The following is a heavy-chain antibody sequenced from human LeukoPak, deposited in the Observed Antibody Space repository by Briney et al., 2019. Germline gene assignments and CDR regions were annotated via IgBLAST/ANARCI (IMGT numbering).Heavy chain of an antibody. V-gene: IGHV1-18*01. CDR2: ISAYNGNT. CDR3: ARNDFWSGYWTSYYYYGMDV. Sequence: ASVKVSCKASGYTFTSYGISWVQQAPGQGLEWMGWISAYNGNTNYAQKLQGRVTMTTDTSTSTAYMELRSLRSDDTAVYYCARNDFWSGYWTSYYYYGMDVWGQGTTVTVSS. D-gene: IGHD3-3*01. J-gene: IGHJ6*02. CDR1: GYTFTSYG.